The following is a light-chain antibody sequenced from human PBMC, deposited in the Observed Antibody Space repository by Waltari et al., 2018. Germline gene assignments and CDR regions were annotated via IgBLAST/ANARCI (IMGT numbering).Light chain of an antibody. V-gene: IGLV2-8*01. CDR3: SSYGGRNNLI. CDR2: EVS. Sequence: QSALTQPPSASGSPGQSVTLSCTGPSRAIGDYNFVSWYQQHPGKAPKLMIYEVSKRPSGVPDRFSGSKSGYTASLTVSGLQAEDEAEYYCSSYGGRNNLIFGGGTKLTVL. J-gene: IGLJ2*01. CDR1: SRAIGDYNF.